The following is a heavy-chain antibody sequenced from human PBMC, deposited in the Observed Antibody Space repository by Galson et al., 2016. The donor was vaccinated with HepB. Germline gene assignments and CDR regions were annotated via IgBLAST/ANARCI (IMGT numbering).Heavy chain of an antibody. CDR2: ISWDDHK. CDR3: AHVKSGALNWFDP. Sequence: PALVKPIQTLTLTCTFSGSSLNTRGVRVGWIRQTPEKALEWLALISWDDHKRYSSSLQTRLNITGDPARSQVVLTMTNMEPVDTATYYCAHVKSGALNWFDPWGQGTLVTVSS. CDR1: GSSLNTRGVR. V-gene: IGHV2-5*02. D-gene: IGHD1-26*01. J-gene: IGHJ5*02.